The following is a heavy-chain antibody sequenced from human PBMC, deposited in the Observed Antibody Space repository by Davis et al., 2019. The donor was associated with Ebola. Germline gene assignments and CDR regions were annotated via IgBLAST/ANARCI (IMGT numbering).Heavy chain of an antibody. CDR3: ARESDGMDV. J-gene: IGHJ6*04. CDR2: ISSSSSTI. Sequence: GRSLRLSCPASGFTFSSYSMNWVRQAPGKGLEWVSYISSSSSTIYYADSVKVRFTISRDNAKNSLYLQMNSLRAEDTAVYYCARESDGMDVWGKGTTVTVSS. CDR1: GFTFSSYS. V-gene: IGHV3-48*04.